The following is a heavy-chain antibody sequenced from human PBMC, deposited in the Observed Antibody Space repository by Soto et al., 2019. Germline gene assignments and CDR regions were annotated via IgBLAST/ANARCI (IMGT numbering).Heavy chain of an antibody. Sequence: SVKVSCKASGGTFSSYAISWVRQAPGQGLEWMGGIIPIFGTANYAQKFQGRVTITADESTSTAYMELSSLRSEDTAVYYCARYYLYGDYGFDYWGQGTLVTVSS. J-gene: IGHJ4*02. CDR3: ARYYLYGDYGFDY. D-gene: IGHD4-17*01. CDR1: GGTFSSYA. CDR2: IIPIFGTA. V-gene: IGHV1-69*13.